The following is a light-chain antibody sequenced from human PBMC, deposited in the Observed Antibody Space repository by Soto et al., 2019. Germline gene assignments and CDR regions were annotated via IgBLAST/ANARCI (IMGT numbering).Light chain of an antibody. V-gene: IGKV3-15*01. CDR2: GAS. CDR3: QQYNNWPPIT. CDR1: QSISSN. Sequence: MTQSPATLTVSQWEIATLSWRASQSISSNLAWYQQKPGQSPRLLIYGASTRATGIPARFSGSGSGTEFTLTISSLQSEDFAVYYCQQYNNWPPITFGQGTRLEIK. J-gene: IGKJ5*01.